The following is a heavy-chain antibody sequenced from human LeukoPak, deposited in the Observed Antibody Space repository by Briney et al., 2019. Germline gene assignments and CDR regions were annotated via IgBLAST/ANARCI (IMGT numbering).Heavy chain of an antibody. CDR2: INWNSASI. Sequence: GGSLRLSCAASGFTFHRYAIHWVRQVPGRGQEWVSGINWNSASIGYADSVKGRFTISRDNAKNSVFLQMDSLRAEDTALYYCAKDKAPLYSGYDWDLDFWGQGTLVTVSS. CDR1: GFTFHRYA. V-gene: IGHV3-9*01. D-gene: IGHD5-12*01. CDR3: AKDKAPLYSGYDWDLDF. J-gene: IGHJ4*02.